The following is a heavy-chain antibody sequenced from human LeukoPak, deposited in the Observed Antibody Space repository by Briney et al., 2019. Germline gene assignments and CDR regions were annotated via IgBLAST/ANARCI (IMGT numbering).Heavy chain of an antibody. V-gene: IGHV4-38-2*01. CDR1: GYSISSGYY. CDR3: ARGGSSGWPDY. Sequence: SETLSLTCAVSGYSISSGYYWGWIRQPPGKGLEWIGSIYHSGNTCYNPSLKSRVTISVDTSKNQFSLRLSSVTAADTAVYYCARGGSSGWPDYWGQGILVTVAS. CDR2: IYHSGNT. D-gene: IGHD6-19*01. J-gene: IGHJ4*02.